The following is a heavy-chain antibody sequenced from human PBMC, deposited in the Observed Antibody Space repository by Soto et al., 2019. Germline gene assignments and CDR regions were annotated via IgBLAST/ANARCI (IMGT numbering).Heavy chain of an antibody. Sequence: QVQLVQSRAEVKKPGSSVKVSCKASGGTFSSYAISWVRQAPGQGLEWMGGIIPIFGTANYAQKLQGRVTITADESTSTAYMELSSLRSEDTAVYYCARVGLPEASSNWFDPWGQGTLVTVSS. CDR2: IIPIFGTA. V-gene: IGHV1-69*01. CDR3: ARVGLPEASSNWFDP. D-gene: IGHD2-21*01. J-gene: IGHJ5*02. CDR1: GGTFSSYA.